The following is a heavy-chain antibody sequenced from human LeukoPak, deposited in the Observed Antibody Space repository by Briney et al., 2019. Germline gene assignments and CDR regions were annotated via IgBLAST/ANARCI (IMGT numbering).Heavy chain of an antibody. J-gene: IGHJ6*03. D-gene: IGHD6-19*01. V-gene: IGHV4-39*07. CDR1: GGSISSSSYY. CDR2: IYYSGST. CDR3: ARDQVAVTYYYYYYMDV. Sequence: SETLSLTCTVSGGSISSSSYYWGWIRQPPGKGLEWIGSIYYSGSTYYNPSLKSRVTISVDTSKNQFSLKLSSVTAADTAVYYCARDQVAVTYYYYYYMDVWGKGTTVTISS.